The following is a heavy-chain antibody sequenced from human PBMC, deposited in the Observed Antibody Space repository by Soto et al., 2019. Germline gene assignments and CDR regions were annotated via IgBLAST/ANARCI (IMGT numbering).Heavy chain of an antibody. CDR3: ARMPRYYYYYYMDV. V-gene: IGHV3-66*01. D-gene: IGHD2-2*01. J-gene: IGHJ6*03. CDR2: IYSGGST. Sequence: SCAASGFTVSSNYMSWVRQAPGKGLEWVSVIYSGGSTYYADSVKGRFTISRDNSKNTLYLQMNSLRAEDTAVYYCARMPRYYYYYYMDVWGKGTTVTVSS. CDR1: GFTVSSNY.